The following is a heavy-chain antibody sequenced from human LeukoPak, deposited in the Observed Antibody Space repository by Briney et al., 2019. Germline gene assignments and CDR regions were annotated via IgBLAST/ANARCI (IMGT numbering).Heavy chain of an antibody. CDR1: GFTFSSYW. D-gene: IGHD5-24*01. V-gene: IGHV3-7*01. Sequence: LGGSLRLSCVVSGFTFSSYWMSWVRQAPGKGLEWVANIKQDGSEKYYVDSVKGRFTISRDNAKNSLYLQMNSLRAEDTAVYYCAREADDGVYYFDYWGQGTLVTVSS. J-gene: IGHJ4*02. CDR3: AREADDGVYYFDY. CDR2: IKQDGSEK.